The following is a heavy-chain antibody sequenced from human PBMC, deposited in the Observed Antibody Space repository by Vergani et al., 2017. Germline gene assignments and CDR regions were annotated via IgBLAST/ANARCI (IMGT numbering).Heavy chain of an antibody. D-gene: IGHD7-27*01. Sequence: QVQLVESGGGLVKPGGSLRLSCAAPGFSFSDYYMSWLRQAPGKGLEWVSYISSSGSTIYYADSVKGRLTIFRDNAKNALYLQMNSLIAEDTAVYYCASQPILGILTLDYWGQGTLVTVSS. CDR3: ASQPILGILTLDY. CDR2: ISSSGSTI. CDR1: GFSFSDYY. V-gene: IGHV3-11*04. J-gene: IGHJ4*02.